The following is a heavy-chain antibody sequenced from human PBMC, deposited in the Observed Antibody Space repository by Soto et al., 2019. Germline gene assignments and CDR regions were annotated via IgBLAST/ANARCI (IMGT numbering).Heavy chain of an antibody. CDR2: ISWNSGSI. D-gene: IGHD3-22*01. V-gene: IGHV3-9*01. CDR1: GFTFDDYA. Sequence: GGSLRLSCAASGFTFDDYAMHWVRQAPGKGLEWVSGISWNSGSIGYADSVKGRFTISRDNAKNSLYLQMNSLRAEDTALYYCAKDIRAYDSSGFNWGQGTLVTVS. J-gene: IGHJ4*02. CDR3: AKDIRAYDSSGFN.